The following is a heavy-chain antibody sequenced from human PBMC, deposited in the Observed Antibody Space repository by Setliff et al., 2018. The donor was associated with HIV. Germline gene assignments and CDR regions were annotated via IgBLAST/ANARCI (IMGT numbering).Heavy chain of an antibody. V-gene: IGHV4-4*08. CDR3: ARGYGAAGGGY. D-gene: IGHD6-25*01. CDR1: GGSISSYY. J-gene: IGHJ4*02. Sequence: NPSETLSLTCTVSGGSISSYYWSWIRQPPEKGLEWIGYIYASGSSNYNPSLRSRVTISVDTSKNLFSLKLSSVTAADTAVYYCARGYGAAGGGYWGQGTLVTVSS. CDR2: IYASGSS.